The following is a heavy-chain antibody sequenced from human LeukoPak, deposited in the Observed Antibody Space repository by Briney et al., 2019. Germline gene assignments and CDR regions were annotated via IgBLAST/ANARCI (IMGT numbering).Heavy chain of an antibody. J-gene: IGHJ4*02. CDR1: GFTFSSYW. V-gene: IGHV3-74*01. CDR2: ISGDGSTT. CDR3: AKVLGGLWPGIDY. D-gene: IGHD2-15*01. Sequence: PGGSLRLSCAASGFTFSSYWMHWVRQAPGMGLVWVSRISGDGSTTSYADSVKGRFTISRDNAKNTVYLQMNSLRAEDTAVYYCAKVLGGLWPGIDYWGQGTVVTVSS.